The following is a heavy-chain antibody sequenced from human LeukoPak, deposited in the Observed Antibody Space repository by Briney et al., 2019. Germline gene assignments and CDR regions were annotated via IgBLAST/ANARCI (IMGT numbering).Heavy chain of an antibody. J-gene: IGHJ6*02. D-gene: IGHD2-2*01. Sequence: PGGSLRLSCAASEFTFSTYSMHWVRQAPGKGLEWVAVISHDGSSNYYADSEKGRFTISRDNSKNTLYLQMHTLRAEDTAVYYCARGNGALGPVPPAMPPYYYSGMDVWGQGTTVTVSS. CDR3: ARGNGALGPVPPAMPPYYYSGMDV. V-gene: IGHV3-30*04. CDR2: ISHDGSSN. CDR1: EFTFSTYS.